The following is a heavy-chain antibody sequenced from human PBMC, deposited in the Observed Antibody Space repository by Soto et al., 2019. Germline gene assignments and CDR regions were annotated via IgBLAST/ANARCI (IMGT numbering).Heavy chain of an antibody. Sequence: GASVKVSCKASGYTFTGYYMHWVRQAPGQGLEWMGWINPNSGGTNYAQKFQGRVTMTRDTSISTAYMELSRLRSDDTAVYCCARDPYYYGSGNDYWGQGTLVTVSS. D-gene: IGHD3-10*01. CDR2: INPNSGGT. J-gene: IGHJ4*02. CDR1: GYTFTGYY. V-gene: IGHV1-2*02. CDR3: ARDPYYYGSGNDY.